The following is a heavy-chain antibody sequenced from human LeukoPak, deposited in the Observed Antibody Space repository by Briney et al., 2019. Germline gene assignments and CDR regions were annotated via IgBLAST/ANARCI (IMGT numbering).Heavy chain of an antibody. CDR2: MNPNSGNT. J-gene: IGHJ6*03. V-gene: IGHV1-8*01. D-gene: IGHD6-19*01. CDR1: GYTFTSYD. CDR3: ARVNGYSSGWYPIWYYYYMDV. Sequence: PVASVKVSCKASGYTFTSYDINWVRQAPGQGLVGMGWMNPNSGNTGYAQRFQGRVTMTRNTSISTAYMELSSLRSEDTAVYYCARVNGYSSGWYPIWYYYYMDVWGKGTTVTISS.